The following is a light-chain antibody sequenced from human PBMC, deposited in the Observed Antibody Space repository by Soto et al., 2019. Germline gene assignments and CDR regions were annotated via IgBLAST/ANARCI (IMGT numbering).Light chain of an antibody. V-gene: IGKV1-5*03. J-gene: IGKJ4*01. CDR3: QQYQSFPLT. CDR1: QSISSW. CDR2: KAS. Sequence: DIQMTQSPSTLSASVGDRVTITCRASQSISSWLAWYQTKPGKAPNLLIYKASSLESGVPSRFSGSGSGTEFTLTISSLQPDDFATYSCQQYQSFPLTFGGGTKVEIK.